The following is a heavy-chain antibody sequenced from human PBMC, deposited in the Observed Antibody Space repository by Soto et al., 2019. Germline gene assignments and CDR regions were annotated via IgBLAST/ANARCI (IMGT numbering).Heavy chain of an antibody. J-gene: IGHJ4*02. Sequence: GGSLRLSCAASGFTFSSYAMSWVRQAPGKGLEWVSAISGSGGSTYYADSVKGRFTISRDNSKNTLYLQMNSLRAEDTAVYYCAKAYDFWSGYYAGFGYWGQGTLVTVSS. CDR2: ISGSGGST. V-gene: IGHV3-23*01. D-gene: IGHD3-3*01. CDR1: GFTFSSYA. CDR3: AKAYDFWSGYYAGFGY.